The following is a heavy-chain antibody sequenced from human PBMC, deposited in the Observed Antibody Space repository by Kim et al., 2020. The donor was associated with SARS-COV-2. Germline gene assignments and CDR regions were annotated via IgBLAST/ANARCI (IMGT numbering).Heavy chain of an antibody. CDR1: GGSFSSYR. Sequence: SETLSLICTVSGGSFSSYRWSWIRQSAGKGLEWIGRIHASGSTNYNPSLKSRLTMSVDASQHQMSLKLSSVTAADTAMYYCARQVAGTDRRFDYWCPGILVTVSS. CDR3: ARQVAGTDRRFDY. D-gene: IGHD6-19*01. J-gene: IGHJ4*02. V-gene: IGHV4-4*07. CDR2: IHASGST.